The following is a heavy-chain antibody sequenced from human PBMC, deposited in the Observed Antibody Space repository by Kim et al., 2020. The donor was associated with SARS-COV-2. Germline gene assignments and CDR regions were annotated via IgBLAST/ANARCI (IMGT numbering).Heavy chain of an antibody. D-gene: IGHD3-10*01. CDR1: GFIFSTYS. Sequence: GGSLRLSCAASGFIFSTYSMNWFRQAPGKGLEWVSSISSSSSYIYYADSVKGRFTISRDNAKNSLYLQMNSLRAEDTAVYYCARDMGDELDYWGQGTLVTVSS. V-gene: IGHV3-21*01. CDR3: ARDMGDELDY. CDR2: ISSSSSYI. J-gene: IGHJ4*02.